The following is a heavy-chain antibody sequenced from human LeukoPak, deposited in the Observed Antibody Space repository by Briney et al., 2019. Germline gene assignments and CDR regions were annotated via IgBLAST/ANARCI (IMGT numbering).Heavy chain of an antibody. V-gene: IGHV4-59*12. J-gene: IGHJ4*02. CDR3: AREVDVYYYGSGSAPFDY. CDR2: IYYSGST. CDR1: GGSISGYY. D-gene: IGHD3-10*01. Sequence: SETLSLTCTVSGGSISGYYWNWIRQPPGKGLEWIGYIYYSGSTNYNPSLKSRVTISVDTSKNQFSLKLSSVTAADTAVYYCAREVDVYYYGSGSAPFDYWGQGTLVTVSS.